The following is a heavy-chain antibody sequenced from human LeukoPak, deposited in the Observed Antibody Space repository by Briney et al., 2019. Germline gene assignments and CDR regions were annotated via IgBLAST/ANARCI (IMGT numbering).Heavy chain of an antibody. D-gene: IGHD6-6*01. CDR3: AREYRSSSGRAFDY. Sequence: GGSLRLSCAASGFTFSSYDMHWVRQATGKGLEWVSAIGTAGDTYYPGSVKGRFTISRENAKNSLYLQMNSLRAGDTAVYYCAREYRSSSGRAFDYWGRGTLVTVSS. V-gene: IGHV3-13*01. CDR2: IGTAGDT. J-gene: IGHJ4*02. CDR1: GFTFSSYD.